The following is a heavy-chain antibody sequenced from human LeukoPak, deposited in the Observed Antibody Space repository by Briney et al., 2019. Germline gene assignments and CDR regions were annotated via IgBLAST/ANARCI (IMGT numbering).Heavy chain of an antibody. J-gene: IGHJ6*02. CDR3: ARGPYDILTGSIDYYYGMDV. Sequence: GGSLRLSCAASGFTVSSNYMSWVRQAPGKALEWVSVIYSGGSTYYADSVKGRFTISRDNSKNTLYLQMNSLRAEDTAVYYCARGPYDILTGSIDYYYGMDVWGQGTTVTVSS. D-gene: IGHD3-9*01. V-gene: IGHV3-53*01. CDR1: GFTVSSNY. CDR2: IYSGGST.